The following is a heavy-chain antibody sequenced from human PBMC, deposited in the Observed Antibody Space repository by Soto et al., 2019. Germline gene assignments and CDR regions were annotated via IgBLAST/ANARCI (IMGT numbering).Heavy chain of an antibody. V-gene: IGHV1-8*01. D-gene: IGHD4-17*01. Sequence: ASVKVSCKASGYTFTSYDINWVRQATGQGLEWMGWMNPNSGNTGYAQKFQGRVTMARNTSISTAYLQWSSLKASDTAMYYCARQTNGDYDVMDVWGRGTTVTVSS. CDR3: ARQTNGDYDVMDV. CDR1: GYTFTSYD. J-gene: IGHJ6*02. CDR2: MNPNSGNT.